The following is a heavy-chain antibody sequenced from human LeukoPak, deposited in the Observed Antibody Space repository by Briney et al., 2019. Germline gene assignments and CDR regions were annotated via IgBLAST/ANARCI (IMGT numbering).Heavy chain of an antibody. Sequence: GGSLTLSCAASGFSVSRNYMSWVRQAPGKGLEWVSVIYSGGSTYYADSVKGRFTISRDNSKNTLYLQMNSLRAEDTAVYYCARGRAGYAFDIWGQGTMVTVSS. V-gene: IGHV3-53*01. J-gene: IGHJ3*02. CDR2: IYSGGST. D-gene: IGHD6-13*01. CDR1: GFSVSRNY. CDR3: ARGRAGYAFDI.